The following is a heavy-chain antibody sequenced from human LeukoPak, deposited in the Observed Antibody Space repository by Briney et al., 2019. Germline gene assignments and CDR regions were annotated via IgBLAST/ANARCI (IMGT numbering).Heavy chain of an antibody. Sequence: PGGSLRLSCAASGFTFSSYWMHWVRQAPGKVLLWVSLINSDGSRTNYADSVKGRFTISRDNANNTLYLQMNSLRAEDTAVYYCARGINWGSGDWFDPWGQGTLVTVSS. CDR1: GFTFSSYW. D-gene: IGHD7-27*01. J-gene: IGHJ5*02. CDR3: ARGINWGSGDWFDP. CDR2: INSDGSRT. V-gene: IGHV3-74*01.